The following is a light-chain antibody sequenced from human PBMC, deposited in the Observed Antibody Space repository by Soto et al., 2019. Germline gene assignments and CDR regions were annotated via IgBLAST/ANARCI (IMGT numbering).Light chain of an antibody. CDR2: AAS. J-gene: IGKJ2*01. CDR1: QSVSSSY. Sequence: EIVLTQSPGTLSLSPGERATLSCRASQSVSSSYLVWYQQRPGQAPRLLISAASNRATGIPDRFSGSGSGTDFTLTISRLEPEDFAVYYCQQFGSSPYTFGQGTKLEIK. V-gene: IGKV3-20*01. CDR3: QQFGSSPYT.